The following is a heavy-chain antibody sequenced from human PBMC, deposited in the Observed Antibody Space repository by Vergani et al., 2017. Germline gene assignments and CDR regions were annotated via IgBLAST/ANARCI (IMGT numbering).Heavy chain of an antibody. J-gene: IGHJ5*02. CDR3: ASYCSSTRCYLNWFDP. D-gene: IGHD2-2*01. CDR2: IYYSGST. V-gene: IGHV4-39*01. CDR1: GGSISSSSYY. Sequence: QLQLQESGPGLVKPSETLSLTCTVSGGSISSSSYYWGWIRQPPGKGLEWIGSIYYSGSTYYNPSLKSRVTISVDTSKNQFSLKLSSVTAADTAVYYCASYCSSTRCYLNWFDPWGQGTLVTVSS.